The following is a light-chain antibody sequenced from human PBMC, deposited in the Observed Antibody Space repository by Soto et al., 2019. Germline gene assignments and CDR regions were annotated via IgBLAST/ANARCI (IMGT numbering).Light chain of an antibody. CDR3: QQYGNTLWT. CDR1: QSVSSNY. CDR2: GTS. Sequence: ETVLTQSPGTLSLSPGERATLSCRASQSVSSNYLAWYQQKPGQAPRLLMYGTSNRVTSIPDRFSGSGSETDFTLTISRLEPEDFAVYYCQQYGNTLWTFGQGTKVEV. V-gene: IGKV3-20*01. J-gene: IGKJ1*01.